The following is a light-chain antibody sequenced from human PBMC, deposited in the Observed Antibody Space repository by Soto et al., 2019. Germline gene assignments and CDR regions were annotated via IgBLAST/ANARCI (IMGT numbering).Light chain of an antibody. V-gene: IGKV1-39*01. J-gene: IGKJ4*01. Sequence: DIQMTQSPSSLSASVGDRVTITCRASQTISTYLNWYQQKPGKAPNLLIYAASSLQSGVPSRFGGSGSGTDFTLTISSLQPEDFATYYCQQSYSTPLTFGGGTKVEIK. CDR3: QQSYSTPLT. CDR1: QTISTY. CDR2: AAS.